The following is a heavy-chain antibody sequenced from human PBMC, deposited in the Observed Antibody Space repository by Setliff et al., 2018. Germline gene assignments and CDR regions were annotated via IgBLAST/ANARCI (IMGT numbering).Heavy chain of an antibody. Sequence: LSLTCTVSGGSVSSGSYYWSWIRQPPGKGLEWIGYIYYSGSTNYNPSLKSRVTISVDTSKNQFSLKLSSVTAADTAVYHCARADSSGYYPYFDYWGQGTLVTVSS. J-gene: IGHJ4*02. D-gene: IGHD3-22*01. CDR2: IYYSGST. CDR3: ARADSSGYYPYFDY. CDR1: GGSVSSGSYY. V-gene: IGHV4-61*01.